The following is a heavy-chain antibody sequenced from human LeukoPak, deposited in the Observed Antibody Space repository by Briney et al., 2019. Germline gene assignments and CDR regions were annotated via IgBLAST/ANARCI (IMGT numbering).Heavy chain of an antibody. Sequence: GGSLRLSCAASGFTFSNSWMTWVRQAPGKGLEWVANINQDGSAKYYADSVKGQFTIYRDNAKNSLYLQMNSLRAEDAAVYYCARVFRSGGSCSSYFDCWGQGTLVTVSS. CDR2: INQDGSAK. D-gene: IGHD2-15*01. CDR3: ARVFRSGGSCSSYFDC. V-gene: IGHV3-7*04. J-gene: IGHJ4*02. CDR1: GFTFSNSW.